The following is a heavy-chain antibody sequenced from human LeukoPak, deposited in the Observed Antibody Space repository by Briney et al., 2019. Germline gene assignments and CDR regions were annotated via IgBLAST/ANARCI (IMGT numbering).Heavy chain of an antibody. CDR3: ARGLLSTRRITMIVSFLGTPHDAFDI. V-gene: IGHV4-34*01. J-gene: IGHJ3*02. D-gene: IGHD3-22*01. Sequence: SETPSLTCAVYGGSFSGYYWSWIRQPPGKGLEWIGEINHSGSTNYNPSLKSRVTISVDTSKNQFSLKLSSVTAADTAVYYCARGLLSTRRITMIVSFLGTPHDAFDIWGQGTMVTVSS. CDR1: GGSFSGYY. CDR2: INHSGST.